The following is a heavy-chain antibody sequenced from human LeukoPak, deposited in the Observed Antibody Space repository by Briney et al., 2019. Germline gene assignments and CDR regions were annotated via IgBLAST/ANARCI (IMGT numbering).Heavy chain of an antibody. J-gene: IGHJ3*02. CDR3: ARDRCDILTGYNPLGAFDM. CDR1: GFTLTNYW. D-gene: IGHD3-9*01. CDR2: INSDGSST. V-gene: IGHV3-74*01. Sequence: GSLRLSCAASGFTLTNYWMHWVRQAPGKGLVWVSRINSDGSSTTYADSAKGRFTISRDNAKNTLFLQMNTLRAEDTAVYYCARDRCDILTGYNPLGAFDMWGQGTMVTVSS.